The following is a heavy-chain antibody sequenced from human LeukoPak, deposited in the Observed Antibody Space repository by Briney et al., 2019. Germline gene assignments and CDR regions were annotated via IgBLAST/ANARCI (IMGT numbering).Heavy chain of an antibody. Sequence: AETLSLTCTVSGGSISSSSYYWGWIRQPPGKGLEWIGRIYYRGSTYYNPALKSRITMSVDTAKNQFSLKLSSVTAADPAVYYCAGPGSWEYGGNPPPGWFDPWGQGTLVTVSS. J-gene: IGHJ5*02. V-gene: IGHV4-39*01. CDR1: GGSISSSSYY. D-gene: IGHD4-23*01. CDR3: AGPGSWEYGGNPPPGWFDP. CDR2: IYYRGST.